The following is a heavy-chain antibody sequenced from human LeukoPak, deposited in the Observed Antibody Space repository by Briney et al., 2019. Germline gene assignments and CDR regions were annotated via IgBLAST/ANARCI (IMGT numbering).Heavy chain of an antibody. Sequence: GGSLRLSCTASGFTFSSYGMHWVRQAPGKGLEWVAFIRYDGSNKYYADSVKGRFTISRDNAKNSLYLQMNSLRAENTAVYYCARARPGVTTGFPGDYYYYGMDVWGQGTTVTVSS. CDR2: IRYDGSNK. J-gene: IGHJ6*02. V-gene: IGHV3-30*02. CDR1: GFTFSSYG. CDR3: ARARPGVTTGFPGDYYYYGMDV. D-gene: IGHD4-17*01.